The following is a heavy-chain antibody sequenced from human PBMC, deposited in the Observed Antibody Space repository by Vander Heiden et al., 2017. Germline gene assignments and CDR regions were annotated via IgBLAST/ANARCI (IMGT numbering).Heavy chain of an antibody. CDR1: GFTFFNAW. CDR3: TTGWGSGIALGA. Sequence: EVQLVESGGGLVKPGGSLRLSCAASGFTFFNAWMSWVRQAPGKGLEWVGRIRSETDGGATEYAAPVKGRFTISREDSKNTLYLQINSLKTEDTGVYYCTTGWGSGIALGAWGQGTLVTVSS. D-gene: IGHD6-13*01. V-gene: IGHV3-15*01. J-gene: IGHJ5*02. CDR2: IRSETDGGAT.